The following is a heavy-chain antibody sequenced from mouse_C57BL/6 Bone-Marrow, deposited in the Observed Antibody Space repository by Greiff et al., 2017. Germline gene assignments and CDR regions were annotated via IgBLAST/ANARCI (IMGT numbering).Heavy chain of an antibody. V-gene: IGHV5-4*01. D-gene: IGHD1-1*01. CDR2: ISDGGSYT. J-gene: IGHJ1*03. CDR1: GFTFSSYA. Sequence: DVHLVESGGGLVKPGGSLKLSCAASGFTFSSYAMSWVRQTPEKRLEWVATISDGGSYTYYPDNVKGRFTISRDNAENNLYLQMSNLKTKDTAMYYCAREKTFPGRYFDDWGKGTTVTVSS. CDR3: AREKTFPGRYFDD.